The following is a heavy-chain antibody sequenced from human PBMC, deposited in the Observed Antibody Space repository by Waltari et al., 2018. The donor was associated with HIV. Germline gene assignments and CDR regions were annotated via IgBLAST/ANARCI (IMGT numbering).Heavy chain of an antibody. V-gene: IGHV3-23*01. Sequence: EVQLLESGGGLVQPVGSLRLSCAASGFTFSNYAMSWVRQAPGKGLEGGSVSSGSGGSTYYADSVKGRFTISRDNSKNTLYLQMNSLRAEDTAVYYCAQGCSTSCYACDYWGQGTLVTVSS. CDR1: GFTFSNYA. J-gene: IGHJ4*02. CDR2: SSGSGGST. D-gene: IGHD2-2*01. CDR3: AQGCSTSCYACDY.